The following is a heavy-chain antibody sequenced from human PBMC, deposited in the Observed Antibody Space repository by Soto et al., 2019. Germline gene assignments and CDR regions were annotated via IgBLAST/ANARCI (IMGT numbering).Heavy chain of an antibody. V-gene: IGHV1-69*01. CDR2: VIPIFGTA. J-gene: IGHJ6*02. CDR1: GGTFSSYA. Sequence: QVQLVQSGAEVKKPGSSVKVSCKASGGTFSSYAISWVRQAPGQGLEWMGGVIPIFGTANYAQKFQGRVTIPGDESTSTAYMERGSLRSEDTAVYYCARASLYSSSYGRTVAYYYYGMDVWGQGTTVTVSS. CDR3: ARASLYSSSYGRTVAYYYYGMDV. D-gene: IGHD6-6*01.